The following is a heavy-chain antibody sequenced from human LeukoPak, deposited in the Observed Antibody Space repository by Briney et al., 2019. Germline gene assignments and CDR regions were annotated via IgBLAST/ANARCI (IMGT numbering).Heavy chain of an antibody. V-gene: IGHV3-23*01. CDR1: GFTFSDYA. CDR2: ISGAGSNT. J-gene: IGHJ4*02. Sequence: PRGSLRLSCAASGFTFSDYAMSWVRQAPGKGLEWVSAISGAGSNTYYADSVKGRFTISRDNFKNTVYLQMNSLRAEDTAVYFCAKNGGESGYTYGAYWGQGILVTVSS. D-gene: IGHD5-18*01. CDR3: AKNGGESGYTYGAY.